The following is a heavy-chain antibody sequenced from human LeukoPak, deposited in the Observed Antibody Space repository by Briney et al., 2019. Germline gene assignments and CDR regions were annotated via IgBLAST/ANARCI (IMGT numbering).Heavy chain of an antibody. CDR2: IIPIFGTA. CDR3: ASVAAAGTQYMDV. CDR1: GVTFSSYA. J-gene: IGHJ6*03. V-gene: IGHV1-69*05. Sequence: SVKVSCKASGVTFSSYAISWVRQAPGQGLEWMGGIIPIFGTANYAQKFQGRFTITTNQSTSTAYRKLSIRRSEDTSGYYCASVAAAGTQYMDVWGKGTTVTVSS. D-gene: IGHD6-13*01.